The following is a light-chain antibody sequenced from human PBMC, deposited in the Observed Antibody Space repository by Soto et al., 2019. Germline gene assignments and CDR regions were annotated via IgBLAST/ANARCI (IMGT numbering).Light chain of an antibody. J-gene: IGKJ1*01. CDR2: GAS. CDR3: QQYDSSPT. Sequence: ENVLTQSPGTLSVSPGERATLSCRARQSISSRYLAWYQQKPGQAPRLLNYGASSSTTGIPEMFTGSAAGTVFTLTISRLEPEDFAVYYCQQYDSSPTFGQGTKVEIK. CDR1: QSISSRY. V-gene: IGKV3-20*01.